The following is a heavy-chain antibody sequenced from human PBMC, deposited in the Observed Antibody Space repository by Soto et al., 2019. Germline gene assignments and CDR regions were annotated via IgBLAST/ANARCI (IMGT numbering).Heavy chain of an antibody. Sequence: QVQLQESGPGLVKPSETLSLTCSVSGFSVSNGLYYWTWVRQPPGKGLEWVGLIYVAGNTKYNPSLKSRVNISLDTSKHQFSLRLSAVTTADTAVYYCASVKYSSDGYNEFFAVWGLGTLVTVSS. D-gene: IGHD2-15*01. CDR2: IYVAGNT. CDR1: GFSVSNGLYY. V-gene: IGHV4-61*01. CDR3: ASVKYSSDGYNEFFAV. J-gene: IGHJ1*01.